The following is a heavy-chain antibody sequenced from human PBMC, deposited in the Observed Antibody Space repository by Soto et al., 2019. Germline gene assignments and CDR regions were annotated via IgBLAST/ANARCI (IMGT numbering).Heavy chain of an antibody. J-gene: IGHJ1*01. Sequence: QVQLVQSGAEVKKPGSSVKVSCKASGGTFSSYTISWVRQAPGQGLEWMGRIIPILGIANYAQKFQGRVTITADKSTSTAYMELSSLTSEDTAVYYCALPDYGDYFYFQHWGQGTLVTVSS. CDR2: IIPILGIA. CDR3: ALPDYGDYFYFQH. V-gene: IGHV1-69*02. CDR1: GGTFSSYT. D-gene: IGHD4-17*01.